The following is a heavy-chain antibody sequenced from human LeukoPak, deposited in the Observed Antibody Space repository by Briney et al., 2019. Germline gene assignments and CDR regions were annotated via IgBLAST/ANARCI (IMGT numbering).Heavy chain of an antibody. CDR1: GYTFTSYA. Sequence: ASVKVSCKASGYTFTSYAMHWVRQAPGQRLEWMGWSNAGNGNTKYSQEFQGRVTITRDTSASTAYMGLSSLRAEDTAVYYCAKKGQYYYDSSRERYYYYGMDVWGQGTTVTVSS. D-gene: IGHD3-22*01. V-gene: IGHV1-3*02. CDR3: AKKGQYYYDSSRERYYYYGMDV. CDR2: SNAGNGNT. J-gene: IGHJ6*02.